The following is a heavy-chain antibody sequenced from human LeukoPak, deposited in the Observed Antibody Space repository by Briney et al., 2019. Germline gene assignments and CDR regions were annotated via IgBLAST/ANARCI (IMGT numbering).Heavy chain of an antibody. CDR2: INYNGVYI. D-gene: IGHD5-24*01. J-gene: IGHJ5*02. CDR1: GFTFSSYA. Sequence: GGSLRLSCAASGFTFSSYAMNWVRQAPGKGLEYVSSINYNGVYIFSADSVKGRFTISRDNAKNSLYLEMNSLRVEDTAFYYCARIGPGRDGSNSFDQWGQGTLVIVSS. V-gene: IGHV3-21*01. CDR3: ARIGPGRDGSNSFDQ.